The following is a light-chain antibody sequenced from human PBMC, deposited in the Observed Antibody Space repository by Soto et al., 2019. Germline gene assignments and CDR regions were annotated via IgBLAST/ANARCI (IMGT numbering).Light chain of an antibody. CDR2: DAS. CDR3: QQRSNWPPT. V-gene: IGKV3-11*01. Sequence: EIVLTQSPATLSLSPGERATLSCRASQSVSSSLAWYQQKPGQAPRLLIYDASNRATGIPARFSGSGSGTDFTLSISSLEPEDFAVYYCQQRSNWPPTFGQGTRWIS. CDR1: QSVSSS. J-gene: IGKJ1*01.